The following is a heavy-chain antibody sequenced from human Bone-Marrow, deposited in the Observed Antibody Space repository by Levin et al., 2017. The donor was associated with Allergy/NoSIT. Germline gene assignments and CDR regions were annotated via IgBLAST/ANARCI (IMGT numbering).Heavy chain of an antibody. D-gene: IGHD3-10*01. CDR2: ITTGAGST. CDR1: GFTFSNYA. J-gene: IGHJ4*02. CDR3: AKDRVRCDY. V-gene: IGHV3-23*01. Sequence: GGSLRLSCAASGFTFSNYAMTWVRQAPVKGLEWVSTITTGAGSTYYADSVKGRFTISRDNSKNTLYLQMNSLRAEDTAIYYCAKDRVRCDYWGQGTLVTVSS.